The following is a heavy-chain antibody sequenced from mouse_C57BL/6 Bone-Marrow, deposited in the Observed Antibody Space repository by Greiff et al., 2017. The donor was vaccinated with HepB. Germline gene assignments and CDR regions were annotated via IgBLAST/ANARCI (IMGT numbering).Heavy chain of an antibody. CDR3: ARPVTTVVATGPFDY. D-gene: IGHD1-1*01. V-gene: IGHV5-6*01. Sequence: EVQRVESGGDLVKPGGSLKLSCAASGFTFSSYGMSWVRQTPDKRLEWVATISSGGSYTYYPDSVKGRFTISRDNAKNTLYLQMSSLKSEDTAMYYCARPVTTVVATGPFDYWGQGTTLTVSS. CDR2: ISSGGSYT. CDR1: GFTFSSYG. J-gene: IGHJ2*01.